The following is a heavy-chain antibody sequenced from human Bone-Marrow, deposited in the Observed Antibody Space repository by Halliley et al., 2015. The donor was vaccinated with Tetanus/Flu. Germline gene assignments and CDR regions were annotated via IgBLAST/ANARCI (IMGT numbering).Heavy chain of an antibody. J-gene: IGHJ4*02. V-gene: IGHV3-11*06. Sequence: WVSYIGGKSFFTKYADSVKGRFPVSRDTAENPLYLQMDSLRAEDTAVYFCARRGLDGYGYFDYWGQGTLVSVSS. D-gene: IGHD5-18*01. CDR2: IGGKSFFT. CDR3: ARRGLDGYGYFDY.